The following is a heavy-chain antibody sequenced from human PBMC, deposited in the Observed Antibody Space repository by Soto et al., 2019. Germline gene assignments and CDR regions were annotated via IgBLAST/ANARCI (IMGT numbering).Heavy chain of an antibody. Sequence: EVQLVESGGGLIQPGGSLRLSCAASGFTVSSNYMSWVRQAPGKGLEWVSVIYSGGSTYYADSVKGRFTISSDNSKNTLYLQMNSLRAEDTAVYYCARSLSSYCSGGSCFSFWFYSWCQGSLVTVSS. V-gene: IGHV3-53*01. CDR1: GFTVSSNY. J-gene: IGHJ5*01. CDR2: IYSGGST. D-gene: IGHD2-15*01. CDR3: ARSLSSYCSGGSCFSFWFYS.